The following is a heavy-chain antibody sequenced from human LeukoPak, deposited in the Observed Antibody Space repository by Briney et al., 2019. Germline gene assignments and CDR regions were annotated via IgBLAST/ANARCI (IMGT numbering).Heavy chain of an antibody. CDR2: INSDGSST. V-gene: IGHV3-74*01. CDR1: GFTFSSYW. J-gene: IGHJ2*01. D-gene: IGHD1-14*01. Sequence: GGSLRLSCAASGFTFSSYWMHWVRQAPGKGLVWVSRINSDGSSTSYADSVKGRFTISRDNAKKTLYLQMNSLRAEDTAVHYCARGRKDWYVDLWGRGTLVTVSS. CDR3: ARGRKDWYVDL.